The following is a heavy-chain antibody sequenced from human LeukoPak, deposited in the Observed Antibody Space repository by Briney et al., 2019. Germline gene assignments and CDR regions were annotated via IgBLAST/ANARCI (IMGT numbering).Heavy chain of an antibody. D-gene: IGHD6-19*01. CDR1: GFTFSTYA. J-gene: IGHJ5*02. Sequence: GGSLRLSCAASGFTFSTYAMTWVRQAPGKGLEWVSTISGSGSSTFYADSVKGRFTISRDNFKNTLYLQMNNLRAEDTAVYYCAEDRIEVAVHWFDPWGQGTLVTVSS. CDR2: ISGSGSST. CDR3: AEDRIEVAVHWFDP. V-gene: IGHV3-23*01.